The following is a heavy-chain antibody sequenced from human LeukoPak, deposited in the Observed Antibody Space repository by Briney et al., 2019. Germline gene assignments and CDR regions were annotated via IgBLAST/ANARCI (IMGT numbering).Heavy chain of an antibody. J-gene: IGHJ4*02. CDR1: GFTVSYNY. CDR2: IYSGGST. Sequence: GGSLRLSCAASGFTVSYNYMSWVRQAPGKGLERVSVIYSGGSTYYADSVKGRFTISRDNSKNTLYFQMNSLRAEDTAVYYCASTPPRYLGYFDYWGQGTLVTVSS. CDR3: ASTPPRYLGYFDY. V-gene: IGHV3-53*01. D-gene: IGHD3-9*01.